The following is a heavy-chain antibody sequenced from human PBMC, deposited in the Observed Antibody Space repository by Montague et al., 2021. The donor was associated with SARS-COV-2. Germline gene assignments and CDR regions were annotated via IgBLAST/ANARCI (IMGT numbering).Heavy chain of an antibody. CDR1: GLTVSSTY. CDR3: ARIST. Sequence: SLRLSCAASGLTVSSTYVGWVRQAPGKGLEWVAVITSSSTTYYAEPVKGRFTISRHNSNNTVSLQMSSLRLEDTAVYYCARISTWGQGTLVTVSS. CDR2: ITSSSTT. J-gene: IGHJ4*02. V-gene: IGHV3-53*04.